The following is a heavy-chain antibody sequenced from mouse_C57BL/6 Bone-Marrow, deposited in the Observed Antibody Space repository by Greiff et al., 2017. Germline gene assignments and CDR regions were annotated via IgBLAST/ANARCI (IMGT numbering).Heavy chain of an antibody. D-gene: IGHD2-4*01. J-gene: IGHJ4*01. Sequence: QVHVKQPGAELVKPGASVKLSCKASGYTFTSYWMHWVKQRPGQGLEWIGMIHPNSGSTNYNEKFKSKATLTVDKSSSTAYMQLSSLTSEDSAGYYCARDYYYAMDYWGQGTSVTVSS. V-gene: IGHV1-64*01. CDR2: IHPNSGST. CDR1: GYTFTSYW. CDR3: ARDYYYAMDY.